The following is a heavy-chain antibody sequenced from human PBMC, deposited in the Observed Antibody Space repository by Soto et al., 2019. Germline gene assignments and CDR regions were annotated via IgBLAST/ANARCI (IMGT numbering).Heavy chain of an antibody. D-gene: IGHD6-13*01. J-gene: IGHJ4*02. CDR3: ALGPGTDF. CDR2: MSPSTGNT. CDR1: GYTFTNYD. V-gene: IGHV1-8*01. Sequence: VLLVQSGAEVKKPGASVKVSCRASGYTFTNYDVNWVRQATGQGLEWMGSMSPSTGNTYYAQKFMGRLTTTRDTSTRTAYMELSGLTSEDTAIYYCALGPGTDFWGQGTLVTVSS.